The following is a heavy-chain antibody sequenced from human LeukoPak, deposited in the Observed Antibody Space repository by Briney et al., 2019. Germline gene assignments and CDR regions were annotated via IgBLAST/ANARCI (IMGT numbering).Heavy chain of an antibody. Sequence: GGSLRLSCIASGFTISNYPAMHWVRQAPGKGLEWVAAVSPDGNTKLYTDSVKGRFTTSRDNSKNTVYLQMNALRPEDTAMYYCAKVGKGQLLEAFGIWGQGTMVTVSP. J-gene: IGHJ3*02. CDR2: VSPDGNTK. CDR3: AKVGKGQLLEAFGI. V-gene: IGHV3-30-3*01. D-gene: IGHD2-2*01. CDR1: GFTISNYPA.